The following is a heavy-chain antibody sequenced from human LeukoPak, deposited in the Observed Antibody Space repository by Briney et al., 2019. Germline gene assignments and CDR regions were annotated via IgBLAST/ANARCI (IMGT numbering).Heavy chain of an antibody. J-gene: IGHJ4*02. V-gene: IGHV3-30*18. D-gene: IGHD2-21*02. CDR3: AKEDCGGDCYPTAFDY. CDR1: GFTFSSYG. Sequence: GRSLRLSCAASGFTFSSYGMHWLREAPGKGLEWVAVISYDGSNKYYADSVKGRFTISIDNSKNTLYLQMNSLRAEDTAVYYCAKEDCGGDCYPTAFDYWGQGTLVTVSS. CDR2: ISYDGSNK.